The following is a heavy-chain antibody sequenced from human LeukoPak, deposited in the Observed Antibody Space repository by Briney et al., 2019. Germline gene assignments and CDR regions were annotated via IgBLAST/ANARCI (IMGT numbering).Heavy chain of an antibody. CDR2: IYYSGST. J-gene: IGHJ4*02. V-gene: IGHV4-39*01. D-gene: IGHD5-18*01. CDR1: GGSISSSSYY. Sequence: SETLSLTCTVSGGSISSSSYYWGWIRQPPGKGLEWIGSIYYSGSTYYNPSLKSRVTISVDTSKNQFSLKLSSVTAADTTIYYCAIHWIQLWFFDYWGQGTLVTVSS. CDR3: AIHWIQLWFFDY.